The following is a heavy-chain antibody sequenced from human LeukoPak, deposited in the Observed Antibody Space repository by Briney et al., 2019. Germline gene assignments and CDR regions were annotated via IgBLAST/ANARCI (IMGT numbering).Heavy chain of an antibody. Sequence: ASVKVSCKASGYTFTSYGISWVRQAPGQGLEWMGWISAYNGNTNYAQKLQGRVTMTTDTSTSTAYMELRSLRSDDTAVYYCARWVGEGYCSGGSCYSYFDYWGQGTLVTVCS. CDR1: GYTFTSYG. CDR2: ISAYNGNT. CDR3: ARWVGEGYCSGGSCYSYFDY. D-gene: IGHD2-15*01. J-gene: IGHJ4*02. V-gene: IGHV1-18*01.